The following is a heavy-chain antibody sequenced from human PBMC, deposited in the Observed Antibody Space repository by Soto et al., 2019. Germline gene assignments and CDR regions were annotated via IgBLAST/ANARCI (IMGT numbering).Heavy chain of an antibody. CDR2: INHSGST. Sequence: PSEALSLPCAVYAGSFSGYYWGWIRQPPGKGLEWIGEINHSGSTNYNPSLKSRVTISVDTSKNRFSMEITSVTAADTAIYYCARDTVLTGMFDFWGQGTLVTVSS. CDR3: ARDTVLTGMFDF. CDR1: AGSFSGYY. J-gene: IGHJ4*02. D-gene: IGHD4-17*01. V-gene: IGHV4-34*01.